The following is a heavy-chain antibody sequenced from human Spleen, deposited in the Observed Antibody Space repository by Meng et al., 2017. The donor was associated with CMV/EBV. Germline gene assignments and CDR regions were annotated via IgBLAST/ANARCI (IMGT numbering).Heavy chain of an antibody. CDR3: AREVGP. D-gene: IGHD1-26*01. V-gene: IGHV3-21*01. J-gene: IGHJ5*02. CDR2: ITSSSSSI. Sequence: GGPLRLSCAASGFTLSNYGINWVRQAPGKGLEWVSSITSSSSSIYYADSVKGRFTISSDNAKNSLYLQMNSLRAEDTAVYYCAREVGPWGQGTLVTVSS. CDR1: GFTLSNYG.